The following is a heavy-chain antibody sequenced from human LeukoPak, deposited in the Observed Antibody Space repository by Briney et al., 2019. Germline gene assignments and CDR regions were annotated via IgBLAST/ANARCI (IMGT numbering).Heavy chain of an antibody. D-gene: IGHD3-9*01. CDR1: GYTFTSYG. V-gene: IGHV1-18*01. CDR2: ISAYNGNT. CDR3: ARDSGLYDILTGLSDY. J-gene: IGHJ4*02. Sequence: ASVKVSCKASGYTFTSYGISWVRQAPGQGLEWMGWISAYNGNTNYAQKLQGRVTMTTDTSTSTAYMELRSLRSDDTAVYYCARDSGLYDILTGLSDYWGQGTLVTVSS.